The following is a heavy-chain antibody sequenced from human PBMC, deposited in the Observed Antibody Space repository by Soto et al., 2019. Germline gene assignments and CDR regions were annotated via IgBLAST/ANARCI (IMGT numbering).Heavy chain of an antibody. J-gene: IGHJ4*02. CDR1: GGSISSGGYS. CDR3: ARAKAVAADY. Sequence: TSETLSLTCAVSGGSISSGGYSWGWIRQPPGKGLEWIGYIYHSGSTYYNPSLKSRVTISVDRSKNQFSLKLSSVTAADTAVYYCARAKAVAADYWGQGTLVTVSS. D-gene: IGHD6-19*01. V-gene: IGHV4-30-2*01. CDR2: IYHSGST.